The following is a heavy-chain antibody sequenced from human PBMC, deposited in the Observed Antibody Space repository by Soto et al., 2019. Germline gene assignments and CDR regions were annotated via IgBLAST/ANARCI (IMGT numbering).Heavy chain of an antibody. CDR1: GGTFSSYA. CDR3: ANSRYYDFWSGYYRYYYGMDV. CDR2: IIPIFGTA. J-gene: IGHJ6*02. Sequence: QVQLVQSGDEVKKPGSSVKVSCKASGGTFSSYAISWVRQAPGQGLEWMGGIIPIFGTANYAQKFQGRVTITADESTSTAYMELSSLRSEDTAVYYCANSRYYDFWSGYYRYYYGMDVWCQGATVTVSS. V-gene: IGHV1-69*01. D-gene: IGHD3-3*01.